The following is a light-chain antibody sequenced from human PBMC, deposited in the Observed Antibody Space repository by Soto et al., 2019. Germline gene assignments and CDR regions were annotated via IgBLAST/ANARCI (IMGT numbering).Light chain of an antibody. CDR3: QQYGSSGT. V-gene: IGKV3-15*01. J-gene: IGKJ1*01. CDR2: GAS. Sequence: IVMTQSPANRSLSPGERATLSCRASQSVSSNLAWYQQKPGQAPRLLIYGASTRATGIPARFSGSGSGTVFTLTISSMNSEVFAVYYCQQYGSSGTFGQGTKVDIK. CDR1: QSVSSN.